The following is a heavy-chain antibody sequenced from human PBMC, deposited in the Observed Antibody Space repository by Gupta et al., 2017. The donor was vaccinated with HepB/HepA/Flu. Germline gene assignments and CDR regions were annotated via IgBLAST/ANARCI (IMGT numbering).Heavy chain of an antibody. CDR1: GYTFTGYY. CDR3: ARDSTYYDFWSGYPMYYFDY. CDR2: INPNSGGT. V-gene: IGHV1-2*02. D-gene: IGHD3-3*01. J-gene: IGHJ4*02. Sequence: QVQLVQSGAEGKKPGASVKVSCKASGYTFTGYYMHWVRQAPGQGLEWMGWINPNSGGTNYAQKFQGRVTMTRDTSISTAYMELSRLRSDDTAVYYCARDSTYYDFWSGYPMYYFDYWGQGTLVTVSS.